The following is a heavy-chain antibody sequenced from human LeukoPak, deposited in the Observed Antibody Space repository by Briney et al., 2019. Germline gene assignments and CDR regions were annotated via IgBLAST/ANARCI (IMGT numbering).Heavy chain of an antibody. J-gene: IGHJ4*02. Sequence: RESGPALVKPTQTLTLTCTFSGFSLSTSGMCVSWIRQPPGKALEWLGRIDWDDDKYYNTSLETRLTISKDTSKNQVVLTITNMDPVDTATYYCARIRPDSGGYHYFDYWGQGTLVTVSS. CDR3: ARIRPDSGGYHYFDY. V-gene: IGHV2-70*11. CDR1: GFSLSTSGMC. CDR2: IDWDDDK. D-gene: IGHD3-22*01.